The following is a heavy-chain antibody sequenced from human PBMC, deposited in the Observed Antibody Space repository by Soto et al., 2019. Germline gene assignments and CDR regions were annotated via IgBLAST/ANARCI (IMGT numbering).Heavy chain of an antibody. CDR2: ISYDGSNK. CDR1: GFTFSSYA. J-gene: IGHJ6*02. D-gene: IGHD2-15*01. V-gene: IGHV3-30-3*01. Sequence: GGSLRLSCAASGFTFSSYAMHWVRQAPGKGLEWVAVISYDGSNKYYADSVKGRFTISRDNSKNTLYLQMNSLRAEDTAVYYCARPRNIVVVVAATDYGMDVWGQGTTVTVSS. CDR3: ARPRNIVVVVAATDYGMDV.